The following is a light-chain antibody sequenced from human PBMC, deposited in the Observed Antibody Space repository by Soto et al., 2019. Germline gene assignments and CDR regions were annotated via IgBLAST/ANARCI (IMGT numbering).Light chain of an antibody. CDR2: GAS. CDR3: QQRSSWRT. V-gene: IGKV3-11*01. J-gene: IGKJ2*01. Sequence: EIVLTQSPATLSLSPGERATLSCRARQSVSNYLAWYQQKPGQAPRLLIYGASNRATGVPARFSGSGSGTDFTLTISSLEPEDFAVYYCQQRSSWRTFGQGTKLEIK. CDR1: QSVSNY.